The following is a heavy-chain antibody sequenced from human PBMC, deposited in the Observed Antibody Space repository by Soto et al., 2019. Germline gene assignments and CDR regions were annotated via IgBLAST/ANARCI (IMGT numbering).Heavy chain of an antibody. CDR2: ISHEGSNI. V-gene: IGHV3-30*04. J-gene: IGHJ4*02. CDR3: AREAFGSRNFYNLGSPDY. D-gene: IGHD3-10*01. Sequence: QEQLMESGGGVVQPGTSLRLSCAASGLTFSNYAMYWVRQAPGKGPAGVAAISHEGSNIFYADSVKGRFTISRDNSKNTVFLQMTSLRVEDTAVYYCAREAFGSRNFYNLGSPDYWGQGSLVTVSS. CDR1: GLTFSNYA.